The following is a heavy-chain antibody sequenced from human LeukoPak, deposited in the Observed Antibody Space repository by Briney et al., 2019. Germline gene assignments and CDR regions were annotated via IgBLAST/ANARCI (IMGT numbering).Heavy chain of an antibody. Sequence: PGGSLRLSCAASGFTFSSYAMHWVRQAPGKGLEWVAVISYDGSNKYYADSVKGRFTISRDNSKNTLYLQMNSLRAEDTAAYYCARGLLAPLDAFDIWGQGTMVTVSS. CDR2: ISYDGSNK. CDR3: ARGLLAPLDAFDI. J-gene: IGHJ3*02. D-gene: IGHD5-12*01. V-gene: IGHV3-30-3*01. CDR1: GFTFSSYA.